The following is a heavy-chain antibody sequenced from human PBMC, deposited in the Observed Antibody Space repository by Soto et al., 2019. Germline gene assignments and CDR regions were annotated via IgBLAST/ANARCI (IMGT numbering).Heavy chain of an antibody. CDR2: FDPEDGET. J-gene: IGHJ5*02. D-gene: IGHD3-10*01. CDR1: GYTLTELS. V-gene: IGHV1-24*01. CDR3: ATDFKYGSGSYYNLRRFDP. Sequence: ASVKVSCKVSGYTLTELSMHWVRQAPGKGLEWMGGFDPEDGETIYAQKFQGRDNMTEDTSTDTAYIEMSSLRSEDTAVYYCATDFKYGSGSYYNLRRFDPWGQGTLVTVSS.